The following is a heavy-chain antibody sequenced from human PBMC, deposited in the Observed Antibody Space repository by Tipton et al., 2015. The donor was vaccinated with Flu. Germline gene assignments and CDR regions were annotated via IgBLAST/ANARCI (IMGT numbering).Heavy chain of an antibody. CDR2: ISYSGLT. D-gene: IGHD1-26*01. J-gene: IGHJ4*02. CDR3: ARRLISSGNYYSLDY. CDR1: GGSISSAYY. Sequence: LRLSCTVSGGSISSAYYWSWLRQHPGKGLECIGYISYSGLTNYNPSLKSRVTMSVDTSKNQFSLKLNSVTTADTAVYYCARRLISSGNYYSLDYWGQGTLVTVSS. V-gene: IGHV4-61*01.